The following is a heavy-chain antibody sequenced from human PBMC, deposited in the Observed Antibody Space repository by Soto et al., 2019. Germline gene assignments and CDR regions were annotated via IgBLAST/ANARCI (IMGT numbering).Heavy chain of an antibody. D-gene: IGHD3-16*01. CDR3: AKGQEDRYVGFDY. Sequence: QVQLVESGEGVVQPGRSLRLSCAASGFRFSSYDMHWVRQAPGKGLEWVAVISYDGSKKYYADSVKGRFTISRDDSKNTLYLQMNSLRAEDTAVYYCAKGQEDRYVGFDYWGQGTLVTVSS. J-gene: IGHJ4*02. V-gene: IGHV3-30*18. CDR2: ISYDGSKK. CDR1: GFRFSSYD.